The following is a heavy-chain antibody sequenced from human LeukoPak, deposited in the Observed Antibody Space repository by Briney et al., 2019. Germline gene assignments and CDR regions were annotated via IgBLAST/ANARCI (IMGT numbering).Heavy chain of an antibody. V-gene: IGHV3-30*02. D-gene: IGHD3-22*01. CDR2: VRYDGSNK. J-gene: IGHJ6*03. Sequence: GGSLRLSCAASGFTFSSYGMHWVRQAPGKGLEWVAFVRYDGSNKYYADSVKGRFTISRDNSKNTLYLQMNSLRAEDTAVYYCAKVRISSGYYNYYYHYMDVWGKGTTVTISS. CDR1: GFTFSSYG. CDR3: AKVRISSGYYNYYYHYMDV.